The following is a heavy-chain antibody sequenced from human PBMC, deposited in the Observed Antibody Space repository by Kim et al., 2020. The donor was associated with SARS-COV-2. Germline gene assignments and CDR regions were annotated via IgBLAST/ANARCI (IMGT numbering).Heavy chain of an antibody. Sequence: GGSLRLSCAASGFTFDDYGMSWVRQAPGKGLEWVSGINWNGGSTGYADSVKGRFTISRDNAKNSLYLQMNSLRAEDTALYHCARDKTVGGTVGRNWYFDLWGRGTLVTVSS. CDR1: GFTFDDYG. J-gene: IGHJ2*01. D-gene: IGHD6-19*01. CDR2: INWNGGST. V-gene: IGHV3-20*01. CDR3: ARDKTVGGTVGRNWYFDL.